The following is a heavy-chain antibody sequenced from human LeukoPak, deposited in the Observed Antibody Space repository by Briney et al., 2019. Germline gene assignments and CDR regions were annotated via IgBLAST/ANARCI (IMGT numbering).Heavy chain of an antibody. CDR2: ISYDGSNK. J-gene: IGHJ4*02. CDR3: ARLMYGDYEFSLDY. Sequence: GGSLRLSCAASGFTFSSYAMHWVRQAPGKGLEWVAVISYDGSNKYYADSVKGRFTISRDNSKNTLYLQMNSLRAEDTAVYYCARLMYGDYEFSLDYWGQGTLVTVSS. D-gene: IGHD4-17*01. CDR1: GFTFSSYA. V-gene: IGHV3-30*04.